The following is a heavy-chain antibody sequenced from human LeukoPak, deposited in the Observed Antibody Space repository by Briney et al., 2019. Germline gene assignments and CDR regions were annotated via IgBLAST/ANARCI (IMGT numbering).Heavy chain of an antibody. Sequence: GGPLRLSCAASGFTFSYFWMHWVRQAPGKGLVWVSRINSDGSSTSYADSVKGRFTISRDNSKNTLYLQMNSLRAEDTAVYYCAKDVGPGIVVVPAPLDYWGQGTLVTVSS. CDR2: INSDGSST. CDR3: AKDVGPGIVVVPAPLDY. D-gene: IGHD2-2*01. J-gene: IGHJ4*02. CDR1: GFTFSYFW. V-gene: IGHV3-74*01.